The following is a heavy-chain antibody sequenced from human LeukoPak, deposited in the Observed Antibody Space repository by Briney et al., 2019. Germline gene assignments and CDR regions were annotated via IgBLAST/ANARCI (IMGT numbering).Heavy chain of an antibody. CDR3: TKWRGAQSEFDY. D-gene: IGHD2-8*01. Sequence: PGGSLVFSFTASGFTFSSYWMAGVRRAPGRGGEGVAHIKGDGSKKEFVHSLKRRFTISRDNAKNSVYLQMISLRAEDTAVYYCTKWRGAQSEFDYWGQGTLVTVSS. CDR2: IKGDGSKK. V-gene: IGHV3-7*01. J-gene: IGHJ4*02. CDR1: GFTFSSYW.